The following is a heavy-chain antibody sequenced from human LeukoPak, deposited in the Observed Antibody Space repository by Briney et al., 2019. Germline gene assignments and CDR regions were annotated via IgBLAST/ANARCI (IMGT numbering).Heavy chain of an antibody. CDR3: ARDHPFATVTHSDAFDI. V-gene: IGHV3-30*03. Sequence: GRSLRLSCAASGFTFSSYGMHWVRQAPGKGLEWVAVISYDGSNKYYADSVKGRFTISRDNSKNTLYLQMNSLRAEDTAVYYCARDHPFATVTHSDAFDIWGQGTMVTVSS. CDR2: ISYDGSNK. D-gene: IGHD4-11*01. J-gene: IGHJ3*02. CDR1: GFTFSSYG.